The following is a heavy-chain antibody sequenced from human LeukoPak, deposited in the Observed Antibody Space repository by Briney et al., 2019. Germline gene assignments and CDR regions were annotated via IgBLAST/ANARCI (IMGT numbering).Heavy chain of an antibody. CDR2: IYHSGST. Sequence: SETLSLTCTVSGYSISSGYYWGWIRQPPGKGLEWIGSIYHSGSTYYNPSLKSRVTISVDTSKTQFSLKLSSVTAADTAVYYCARDPEPIVVVIADSQTLFDYWGQGTLVTVSS. J-gene: IGHJ4*02. CDR3: ARDPEPIVVVIADSQTLFDY. D-gene: IGHD2-21*01. V-gene: IGHV4-38-2*02. CDR1: GYSISSGYY.